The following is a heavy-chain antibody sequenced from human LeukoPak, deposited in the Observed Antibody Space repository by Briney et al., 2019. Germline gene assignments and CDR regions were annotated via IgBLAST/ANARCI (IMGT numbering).Heavy chain of an antibody. V-gene: IGHV3-30*03. CDR3: ARDYYYGSGSRVDY. Sequence: GSLRLSCAASGFSFSSYGMHWVRQAPGKGLEWVAVISYDGSNKYYADSVKGRFTISRDNSKNTLYVQMNSLRAEDTAVYYCARDYYYGSGSRVDYWGQGTLVTVSS. CDR1: GFSFSSYG. J-gene: IGHJ4*02. D-gene: IGHD3-10*01. CDR2: ISYDGSNK.